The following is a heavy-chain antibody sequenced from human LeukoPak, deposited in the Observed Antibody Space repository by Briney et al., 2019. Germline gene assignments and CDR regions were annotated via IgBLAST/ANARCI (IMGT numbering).Heavy chain of an antibody. V-gene: IGHV3-21*01. Sequence: PGGSLRLSCAASGLTLRSYSMNCVRQAPGEGLEGGSSITADSSDIYYSESVKGRFTISRENAKNSLYLQMNSLRAEAPAVYYCAALGITMIGGVWGKGTTVTLSS. CDR2: ITADSSDI. CDR1: GLTLRSYS. J-gene: IGHJ6*04. CDR3: AALGITMIGGV. D-gene: IGHD3-10*02.